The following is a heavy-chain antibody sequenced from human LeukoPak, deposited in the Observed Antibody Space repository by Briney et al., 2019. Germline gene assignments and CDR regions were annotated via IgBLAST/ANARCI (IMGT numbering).Heavy chain of an antibody. Sequence: ASVKVSCKASGYTFTSYDINWVRQATGQGLEWMGWMNPNSGNTGYAQKFQGRVTMTRNTSISTAYMELSSLRSEDTAVYYCARARSSSWYCNWFDPWGQGTLVTVSS. J-gene: IGHJ5*02. V-gene: IGHV1-8*01. CDR1: GYTFTSYD. CDR2: MNPNSGNT. D-gene: IGHD6-13*01. CDR3: ARARSSSWYCNWFDP.